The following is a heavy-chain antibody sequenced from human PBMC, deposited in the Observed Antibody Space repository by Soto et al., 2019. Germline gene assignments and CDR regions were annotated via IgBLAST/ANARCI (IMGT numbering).Heavy chain of an antibody. V-gene: IGHV3-15*07. J-gene: IGHJ4*02. CDR1: GFTFNTAW. CDR2: SKSKENGGTI. Sequence: EVQLAESGGDLVKPGGSLRLSCAASGFTFNTAWMNWVRQTPGNGLEWVGRSKSKENGGTIDYAAPVNGRFTISRDDSTITEYLEVNNLKTEDSAVYYWAADYPDWGSYGFDSWGQGTLVTVSS. D-gene: IGHD3-16*01. CDR3: AADYPDWGSYGFDS.